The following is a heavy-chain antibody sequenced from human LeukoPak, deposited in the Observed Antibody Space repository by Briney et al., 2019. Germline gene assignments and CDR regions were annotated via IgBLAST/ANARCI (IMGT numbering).Heavy chain of an antibody. CDR1: GGTFSSYA. CDR2: IIPILGIA. J-gene: IGHJ4*02. V-gene: IGHV1-69*04. Sequence: GASVKVSCKASGGTFSSYAISWVRQAPGQGLEWVGRIIPILGIANYAQKFQGRVTITADKSTSTAYMELSSLRSEDTAVYYCARDFKIAVAAPGYWGQGTLVTVSS. D-gene: IGHD6-19*01. CDR3: ARDFKIAVAAPGY.